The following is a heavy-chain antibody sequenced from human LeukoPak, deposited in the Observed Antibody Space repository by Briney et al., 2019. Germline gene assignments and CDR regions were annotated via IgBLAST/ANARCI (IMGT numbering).Heavy chain of an antibody. J-gene: IGHJ5*02. CDR3: ARGSRIQLYNWFDP. Sequence: SAKVSCKASGGTFSSYAISWVRQAPGQGLEWMGGIIPIFGTANYAQKFQGRVTITADKSTSTAYMELSSLRSEDTAVYYCARGSRIQLYNWFDPWGQGTLVTVSS. D-gene: IGHD5-18*01. CDR1: GGTFSSYA. V-gene: IGHV1-69*06. CDR2: IIPIFGTA.